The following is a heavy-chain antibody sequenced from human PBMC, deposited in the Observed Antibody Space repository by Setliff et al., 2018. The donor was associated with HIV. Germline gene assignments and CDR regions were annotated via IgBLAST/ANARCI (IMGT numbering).Heavy chain of an antibody. D-gene: IGHD3-22*01. CDR1: GYTFTYLF. CDR2: INPKTGDT. Sequence: ASVKVSCKASGYTFTYLFIHWVRLAPGRGLEWVGLINPKTGDTSYAQKFQGRVTMTRDTSISTAYMDLDRLGSDDTAIYYCAKPTSGYYPRPFDLWGQGTMVTVSS. CDR3: AKPTSGYYPRPFDL. V-gene: IGHV1-2*02. J-gene: IGHJ4*02.